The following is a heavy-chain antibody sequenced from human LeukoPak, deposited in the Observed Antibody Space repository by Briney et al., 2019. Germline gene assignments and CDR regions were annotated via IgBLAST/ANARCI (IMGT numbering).Heavy chain of an antibody. CDR1: GGSISSYY. CDR3: ARGDNDFWSGYYYYYYMDV. D-gene: IGHD3-3*01. J-gene: IGHJ6*03. CDR2: IYYSGST. V-gene: IGHV4-59*01. Sequence: SETLSLTCAVSGGSISSYYWSWIRQPPGKGLEWIGYIYYSGSTNYNPSLKSRVTISVDTSKNQFSLKLSSVTAADTAVYYCARGDNDFWSGYYYYYYMDVWGKGTTVTVSS.